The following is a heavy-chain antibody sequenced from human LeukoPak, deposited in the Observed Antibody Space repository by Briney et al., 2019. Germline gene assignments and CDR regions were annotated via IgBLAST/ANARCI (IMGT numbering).Heavy chain of an antibody. V-gene: IGHV3-30*01. J-gene: IGHJ4*02. CDR1: GFTFSSYA. CDR2: ISYDGSNK. D-gene: IGHD6-6*01. Sequence: GGSLRLSCAASGFTFSSYAMHWVRQAPGKGLEWVAVISYDGSNKYYADSVKGRFTISRDNSKNTLYLQMNSLRAEDTAVYYCARGHSSSSFNYWGQRTLVTVSS. CDR3: ARGHSSSSFNY.